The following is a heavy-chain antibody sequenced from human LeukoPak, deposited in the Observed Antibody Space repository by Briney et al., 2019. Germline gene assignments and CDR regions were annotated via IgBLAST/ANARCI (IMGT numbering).Heavy chain of an antibody. CDR1: GCIYTSYW. CDR2: IYPGDSDT. D-gene: IGHD2-2*01. V-gene: IGHV5-51*01. J-gene: IGHJ5*02. CDR3: ARMLPAAMSYWFAP. Sequence: GASLLISCQCSGCIYTSYWIAWVRQMPGKGLEWMGVIYPGDSDTRYSPSFQGQVTISADKSISTAYLQWSSLKASDTAPYYCARMLPAAMSYWFAPWGQGTLVTVSS.